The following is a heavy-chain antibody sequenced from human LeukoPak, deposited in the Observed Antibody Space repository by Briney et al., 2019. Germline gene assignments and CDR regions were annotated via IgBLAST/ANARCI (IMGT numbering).Heavy chain of an antibody. J-gene: IGHJ3*02. Sequence: GGSLRLSCEASGVTFSSYVMSWVRQAPGKGLEWVSVIYSGGSTYYADSVKGRFTISRDNSKNTLYLQMNSLRAEDTAVYYCARGLVYYDSSGYPRNDAFDIWGQGTMVTVSS. D-gene: IGHD3-22*01. CDR1: GVTFSSYV. CDR3: ARGLVYYDSSGYPRNDAFDI. V-gene: IGHV3-66*01. CDR2: IYSGGST.